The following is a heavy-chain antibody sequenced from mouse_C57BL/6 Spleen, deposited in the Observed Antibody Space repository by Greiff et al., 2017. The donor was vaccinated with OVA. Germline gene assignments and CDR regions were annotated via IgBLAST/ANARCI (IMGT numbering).Heavy chain of an antibody. CDR3: ARPIVEYFDY. CDR1: GFNIKNNY. CDR2: IDPANGNT. Sequence: EVKLVQSVAELVRPGASVKLSCTASGFNIKNNYMHWVKQRPEQGLEWIGRIDPANGNTKYAPKFQGKATITADTSSNTAYLQLSSLTSEDTAIYYCARPIVEYFDYWGQGTTLTVSS. V-gene: IGHV14-3*01. J-gene: IGHJ2*01.